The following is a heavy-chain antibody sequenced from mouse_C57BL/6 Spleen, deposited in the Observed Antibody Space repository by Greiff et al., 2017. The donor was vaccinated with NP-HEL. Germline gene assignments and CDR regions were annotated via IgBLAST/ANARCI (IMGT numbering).Heavy chain of an antibody. CDR2: INPSNGGT. V-gene: IGHV1-53*01. Sequence: VQLQQPGTELVKPGASVKLSCKASGYTFTSYWMHWVKQRPGQGLEWIGNINPSNGGTNYNEKFKSKATLTVDKSSSTAYMQLSSLTSEDSAVYYCARKDYDLYYAMDYWGQGTSVTVSS. CDR3: ARKDYDLYYAMDY. D-gene: IGHD2-4*01. CDR1: GYTFTSYW. J-gene: IGHJ4*01.